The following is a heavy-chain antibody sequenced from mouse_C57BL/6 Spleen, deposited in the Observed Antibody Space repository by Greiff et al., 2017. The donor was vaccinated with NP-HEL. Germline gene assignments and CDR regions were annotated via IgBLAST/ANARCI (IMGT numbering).Heavy chain of an antibody. J-gene: IGHJ4*01. CDR2: ISGGGGNT. V-gene: IGHV5-9*01. CDR3: ARHFDYGSPGY. CDR1: GFTFSSYT. D-gene: IGHD1-1*01. Sequence: EVQRVESGGGLVKPGGSLKLSCAASGFTFSSYTMSWVRQTPEKRLEWVATISGGGGNTYYPDSVKGRFTISRDNAKNTLYLQMSSLRSEDTALYYCARHFDYGSPGYWGQGTSVTVSS.